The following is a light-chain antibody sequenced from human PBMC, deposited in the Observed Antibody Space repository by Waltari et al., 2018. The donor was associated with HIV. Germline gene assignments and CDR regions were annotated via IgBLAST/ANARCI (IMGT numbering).Light chain of an antibody. CDR2: GAS. V-gene: IGKV3-15*01. J-gene: IGKJ4*01. CDR1: QSVARK. Sequence: DIVMTQSPATMSVSPGERATLSCRASQSVARKLAWYQQKPGQAPRLLIYGASTRATGVPARFSGSGSGTEFTLSISSLQSEDFALYYCQQRSDWPPVLTFGGGTKVEIK. CDR3: QQRSDWPPVLT.